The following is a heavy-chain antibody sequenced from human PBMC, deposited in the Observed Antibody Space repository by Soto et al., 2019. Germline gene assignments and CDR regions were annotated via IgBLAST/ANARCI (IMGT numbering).Heavy chain of an antibody. Sequence: GGSLRLSCAASGFTFDDYTMHWVRQAPGKGLEWVSLISWDGGSTYYADSVKGRFTISRDNSKNSLYLQMNSLRTEDTALYYCAKDGVAPYDYVWGSYRYFDYWAREPWSPSPQ. CDR1: GFTFDDYT. D-gene: IGHD3-16*02. CDR3: AKDGVAPYDYVWGSYRYFDY. V-gene: IGHV3-43*01. J-gene: IGHJ4*02. CDR2: ISWDGGST.